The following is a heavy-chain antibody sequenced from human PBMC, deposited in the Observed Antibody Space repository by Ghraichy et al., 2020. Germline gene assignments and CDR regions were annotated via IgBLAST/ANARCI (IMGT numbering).Heavy chain of an antibody. J-gene: IGHJ5*02. V-gene: IGHV3-23*01. Sequence: GSLRLSCAASEFAFSDFALTWVRQTPGRGLEWVSVISSSGGSTYYADSAKGRFTISRDNSKRTLYLQMNSLRAEDTAVYYCAKSFGGSGYSWLDPWGQGTLVTVSS. CDR2: ISSSGGST. CDR3: AKSFGGSGYSWLDP. D-gene: IGHD3-3*01. CDR1: EFAFSDFA.